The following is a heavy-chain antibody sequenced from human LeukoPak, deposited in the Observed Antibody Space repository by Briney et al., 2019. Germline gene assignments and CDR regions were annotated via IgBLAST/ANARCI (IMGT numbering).Heavy chain of an antibody. CDR2: ITNSGGGT. Sequence: GGSLRLSCAASGFTFTRSAMGWVRQAPGKGLEWVSCITNSGGGTYYADSVKGRFTISRDNSKNTLYLQMNSLRAEDTAVYYCAKDRGKVVPAASGHYWGQGTLVTVSS. CDR3: AKDRGKVVPAASGHY. J-gene: IGHJ4*02. CDR1: GFTFTRSA. V-gene: IGHV3-23*01. D-gene: IGHD2-2*01.